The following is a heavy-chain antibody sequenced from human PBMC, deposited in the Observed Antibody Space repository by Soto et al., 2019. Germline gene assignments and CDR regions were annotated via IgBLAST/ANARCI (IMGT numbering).Heavy chain of an antibody. Sequence: VASVKVSCKASGGTFSSYAISWVRQAPGQGLEWMGGLIPIFGTANYAQKFQSRVTITADESTSTAYMELSSLRSEDTAVYYCARDLAGSMIVVVHDVWDAFDIWGQGTMVTVSS. J-gene: IGHJ3*02. D-gene: IGHD3-22*01. CDR1: GGTFSSYA. CDR3: ARDLAGSMIVVVHDVWDAFDI. CDR2: LIPIFGTA. V-gene: IGHV1-69*13.